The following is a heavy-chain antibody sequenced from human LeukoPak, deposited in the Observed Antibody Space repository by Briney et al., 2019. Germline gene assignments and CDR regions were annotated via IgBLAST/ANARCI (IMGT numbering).Heavy chain of an antibody. Sequence: PGGSLRLSCEVSGFMFSNYWMHWVRQAPGKGPVWVSRINDDGSNKSHADSVQGRFTISRDNAKNTLYLQMNNLRAEDTAVYYCAKDPEPEYSSGWYNWGQGTLVTVSS. CDR1: GFMFSNYW. CDR3: AKDPEPEYSSGWYN. D-gene: IGHD6-19*01. CDR2: INDDGSNK. V-gene: IGHV3-74*01. J-gene: IGHJ4*02.